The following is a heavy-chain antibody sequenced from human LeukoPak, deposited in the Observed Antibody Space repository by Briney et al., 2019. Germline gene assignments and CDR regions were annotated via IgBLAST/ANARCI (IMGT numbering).Heavy chain of an antibody. J-gene: IGHJ5*02. CDR3: LVWKHVFDR. CDR1: GFTFSYYG. D-gene: IGHD5/OR15-5a*01. Sequence: GGSLRLSCAASGFTFSYYGMHWVRQAPGKGLEWVAVMSYDGSKEYYADSVKGRFTISRDNSKNTLYLQMNSLRVEDTAVYYCLVWKHVFDRWGQGTLVTVSS. CDR2: MSYDGSKE. V-gene: IGHV3-30*03.